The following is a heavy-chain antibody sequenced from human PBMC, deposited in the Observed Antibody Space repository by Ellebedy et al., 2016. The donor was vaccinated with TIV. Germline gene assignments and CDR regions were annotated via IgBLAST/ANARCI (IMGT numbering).Heavy chain of an antibody. CDR3: ARVRWATVARGVPFHYGMDV. CDR2: FLPLFGTA. J-gene: IGHJ6*02. Sequence: ASVKVSCKAFGGTFSTYALNWVRQAPGQGLEWIGAFLPLFGTATSAQKFQGIVTITADESMTTAYMDLRRLGSEDTAVYYCARVRWATVARGVPFHYGMDVWGQGTTVTVTS. V-gene: IGHV1-69*13. D-gene: IGHD3-10*01. CDR1: GGTFSTYA.